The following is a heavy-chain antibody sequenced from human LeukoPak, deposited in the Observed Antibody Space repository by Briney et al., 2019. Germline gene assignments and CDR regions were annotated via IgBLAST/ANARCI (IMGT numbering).Heavy chain of an antibody. D-gene: IGHD3/OR15-3a*01. V-gene: IGHV4-34*01. CDR3: ARATWTNFYFDY. Sequence: SETLSLTCAVYGGSFSGYLWSWIRQWPGKGSEWIGEINDSGSTNYNPSLKSRVTISVDTSKNQFSLKVSSVTAADTALYYCARATWTNFYFDYWGQGALVTVSS. J-gene: IGHJ4*02. CDR1: GGSFSGYL. CDR2: INDSGST.